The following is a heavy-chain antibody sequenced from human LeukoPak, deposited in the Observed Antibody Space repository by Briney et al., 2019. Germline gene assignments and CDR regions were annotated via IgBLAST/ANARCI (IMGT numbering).Heavy chain of an antibody. V-gene: IGHV1-46*01. CDR2: INPSGGST. D-gene: IGHD2-15*01. J-gene: IGHJ1*01. CDR3: ARDSSDIRSLIAH. CDR1: GYTLTSYY. Sequence: ASVKVSCKASGYTLTSYYMHWVRQAPGQGLEWMGIINPSGGSTSYAQKFQGRVTMTRDTSASTAYMELSSLRSEDTAVYYCARDSSDIRSLIAHWGQGTLVTVSS.